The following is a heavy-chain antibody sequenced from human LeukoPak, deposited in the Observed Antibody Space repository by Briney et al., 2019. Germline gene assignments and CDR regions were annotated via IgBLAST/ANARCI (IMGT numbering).Heavy chain of an antibody. J-gene: IGHJ5*01. CDR2: LSGGGDRS. CDR3: ARGKRWQFNINAYGWFDS. CDR1: GFNVRNLA. V-gene: IGHV3-23*01. D-gene: IGHD4-17*01. Sequence: HPGGSLRLSWVVSGFNVRNLALDWVRPATGKGVEGVSSLSGGGDRSYYADPVKGRFTISRNNSKNTVYLQMNSLRAEDTAIYYCARGKRWQFNINAYGWFDSCGQGTLVTVSS.